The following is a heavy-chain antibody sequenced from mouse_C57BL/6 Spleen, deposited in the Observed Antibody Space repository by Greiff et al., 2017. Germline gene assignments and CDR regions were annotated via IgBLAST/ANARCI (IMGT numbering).Heavy chain of an antibody. V-gene: IGHV1-80*01. CDR2: IYPGDGDT. J-gene: IGHJ1*03. CDR1: GYAFSSYW. CDR3: ARGAGTPYWYFDV. D-gene: IGHD4-1*01. Sequence: QVQLQQSGAELVKPGASVKISCKASGYAFSSYWMNWVKQRPGKGLEWIGQIYPGDGDTNYNGKFKGKATLTADKSSSTAYMQLSSLTSEDAAVDFCARGAGTPYWYFDVWGTGTTVTVSS.